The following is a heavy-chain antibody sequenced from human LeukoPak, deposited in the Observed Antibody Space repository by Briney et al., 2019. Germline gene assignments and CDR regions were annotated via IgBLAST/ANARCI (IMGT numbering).Heavy chain of an antibody. CDR2: ISGSGGST. CDR3: AKVRSRGRAVAGTRFHFDY. CDR1: GFTFSSYA. J-gene: IGHJ4*02. Sequence: GGSLRLSCAASGFTFSSYAMSWVRQAPGKGLEWVSAISGSGGSTYYADSVKGRFTISRDNSKNTLYLQMNSLRAEDTAVYYCAKVRSRGRAVAGTRFHFDYWGQGTLVTVSS. V-gene: IGHV3-23*01. D-gene: IGHD6-19*01.